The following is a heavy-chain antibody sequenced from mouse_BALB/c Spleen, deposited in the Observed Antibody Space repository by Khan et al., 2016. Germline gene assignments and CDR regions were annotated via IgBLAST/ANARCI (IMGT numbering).Heavy chain of an antibody. Sequence: EVQLQESGPGLVKPSQSLSLTCTVTGYSITSAYAWNWFRQFPGNKLEWIGYISSSGLTSFNPSLKSRISITRDTSKNQFFLQLNSVTTEDTATYYCARSGNYFDYWGQGPTLTVSS. V-gene: IGHV3-2*02. J-gene: IGHJ2*01. D-gene: IGHD1-1*02. CDR2: ISSSGLT. CDR1: GYSITSAYA. CDR3: ARSGNYFDY.